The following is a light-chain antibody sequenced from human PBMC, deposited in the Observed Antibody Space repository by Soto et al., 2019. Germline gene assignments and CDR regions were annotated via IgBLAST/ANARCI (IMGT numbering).Light chain of an antibody. CDR1: QSISSW. CDR3: QQYNSFWT. J-gene: IGKJ1*01. Sequence: DIQMTQSPSTPSASVGYRVTITCRASQSISSWLAWYQQKPGKAPRLLIYDASYLERGVPSRFSGSGSGTEFTLTISDLQPDDLATYYCQQYNSFWTFGQGTKVDIK. CDR2: DAS. V-gene: IGKV1-5*01.